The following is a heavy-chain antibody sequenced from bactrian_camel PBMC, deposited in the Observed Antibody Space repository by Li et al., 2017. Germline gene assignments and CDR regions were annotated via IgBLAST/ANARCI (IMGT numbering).Heavy chain of an antibody. V-gene: IGHV3S1*01. J-gene: IGHJ4*01. CDR3: AADLGYDGIRVDSYIRRPELYNY. Sequence: HVQLVESGGGSVQAGGSLRLSCTVSGFTYSSYCMGWFRQVAGKEEREGVATIDPAGSTTYSDSVRGRFTISRDNAKNTLYLQMNSLKPEDTAMYYCAADLGYDGIRVDSYIRRPELYNYKGQGTQVTVS. CDR2: IDPAGSTT. D-gene: IGHD5*01. CDR1: GFTYSSYC.